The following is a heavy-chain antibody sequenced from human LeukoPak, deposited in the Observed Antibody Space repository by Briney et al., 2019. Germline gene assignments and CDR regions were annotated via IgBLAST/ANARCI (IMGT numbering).Heavy chain of an antibody. CDR1: GGSVTSSSTF. J-gene: IGHJ3*01. CDR3: ARHGDSGTHSQPEGSYV. V-gene: IGHV4-39*01. CDR2: IRPTGTT. D-gene: IGHD2-21*02. Sequence: SETLSLTCTVSGGSVTSSSTFWDWIRQPPGKGLEWIGCIRPTGTTYYNPSLRSRLAISLDTSKNQVSLRLSSVTAADSAVYFCARHGDSGTHSQPEGSYVWGQGTMVTVSS.